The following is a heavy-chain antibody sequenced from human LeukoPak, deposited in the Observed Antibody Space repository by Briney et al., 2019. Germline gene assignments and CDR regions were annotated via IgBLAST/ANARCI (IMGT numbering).Heavy chain of an antibody. V-gene: IGHV3-33*01. CDR1: GFTFSSYG. D-gene: IGHD3-22*01. CDR2: IWYDGSNK. J-gene: IGHJ3*02. Sequence: HPGRSLRLSCAASGFTFSSYGMHWVRQAPGKGLEWVAVIWYDGSNKYYADSVKGRFTISRDNSKNTLYLQMNSLRAEDTAVYYCARPRTSYYYDSSGYSTNAFDIWGQGTMVTVSS. CDR3: ARPRTSYYYDSSGYSTNAFDI.